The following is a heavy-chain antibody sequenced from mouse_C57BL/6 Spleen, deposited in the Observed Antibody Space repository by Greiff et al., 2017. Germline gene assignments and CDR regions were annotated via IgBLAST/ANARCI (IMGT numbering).Heavy chain of an antibody. CDR1: GYAFSSYW. CDR3: ARDYDDDSDFDV. V-gene: IGHV1-80*01. D-gene: IGHD2-4*01. J-gene: IGHJ1*03. CDR2: IYPGDGDT. Sequence: VKLMESGAELVKPGASVKISCKASGYAFSSYWMNWVKQRPGKGLEWFGQIYPGDGDTKYNGKFKGKATLTADKSSSTAYMQLSSLTTEDSAVYFCARDYDDDSDFDVWGTGTTVTVSS.